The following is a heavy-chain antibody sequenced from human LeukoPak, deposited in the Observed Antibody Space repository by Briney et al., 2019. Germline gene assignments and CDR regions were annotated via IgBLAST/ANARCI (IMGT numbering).Heavy chain of an antibody. CDR3: ARVRGGYYFDY. Sequence: PGGSLRLSCAPSGFTFSNYWMTWVRQAPGKGLEWVANIQQDGGEKCYVDSVKGRFTISRDNAKNSLYLQMNSLRAEDTAVYYCARVRGGYYFDYWGQGTLVTVSS. D-gene: IGHD3-10*01. J-gene: IGHJ4*02. CDR1: GFTFSNYW. CDR2: IQQDGGEK. V-gene: IGHV3-7*01.